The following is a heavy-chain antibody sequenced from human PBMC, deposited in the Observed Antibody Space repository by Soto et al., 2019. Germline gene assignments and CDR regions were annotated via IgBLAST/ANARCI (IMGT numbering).Heavy chain of an antibody. Sequence: GASVKVSCKASGYTFTSYFISWVRQAPGQGLEWMGWISAYNGNTNYAQKLQGRVTMTTDTSTSTAYMELRSLRSDDTAVYYCARVEQSGWYVWGGVEICWGQGTLVTVSS. CDR3: ARVEQSGWYVWGGVEIC. D-gene: IGHD6-19*01. CDR1: GYTFTSYF. CDR2: ISAYNGNT. V-gene: IGHV1-18*01. J-gene: IGHJ4*02.